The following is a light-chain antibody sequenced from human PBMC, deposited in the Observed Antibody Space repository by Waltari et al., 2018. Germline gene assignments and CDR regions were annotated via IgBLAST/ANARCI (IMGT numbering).Light chain of an antibody. CDR1: QSVSRR. J-gene: IGKJ4*01. Sequence: DVQMTQSPSTLTASVGDRVTTTCRASQSVSRRLAWYQQTPGKAPNLLIYKASTLGGGVPSRFSGSGSGTEFTLTISSLQPDDFVTYYCQQYSTYPLTFGGGTKVEI. CDR3: QQYSTYPLT. CDR2: KAS. V-gene: IGKV1-5*03.